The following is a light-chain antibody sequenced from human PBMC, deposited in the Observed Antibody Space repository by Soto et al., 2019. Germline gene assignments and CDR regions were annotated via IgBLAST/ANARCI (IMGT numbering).Light chain of an antibody. V-gene: IGKV3-11*01. CDR3: QQRNNWPFT. CDR2: DAS. J-gene: IGKJ3*01. CDR1: QSVSSN. Sequence: EIVMTQSPATLSVSPGERATLSCRASQSVSSNLAWYQQKPGQAPRLLIFDASNRATAIPARFSGSGSGTDFTLTISALEPEDLGVYYCQQRNNWPFTFGPGTKVDIK.